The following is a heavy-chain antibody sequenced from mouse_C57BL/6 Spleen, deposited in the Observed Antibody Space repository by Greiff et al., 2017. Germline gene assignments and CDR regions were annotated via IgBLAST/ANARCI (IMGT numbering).Heavy chain of an antibody. CDR2: IYPGDGDT. J-gene: IGHJ4*01. CDR3: ARPAFDYYYAMDY. CDR1: GYAFSSYW. Sequence: QVQLQQSGAELVKPGASVKISCKASGYAFSSYWMNWVKQRPGKGLEWIGQIYPGDGDTNYNGKFKGKATLTADKSSSTAYMQLSSLTSEDSAVYFCARPAFDYYYAMDYWGQGTSVTVSS. V-gene: IGHV1-80*01.